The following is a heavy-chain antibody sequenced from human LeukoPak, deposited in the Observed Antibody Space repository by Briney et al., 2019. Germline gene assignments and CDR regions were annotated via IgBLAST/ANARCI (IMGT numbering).Heavy chain of an antibody. J-gene: IGHJ4*02. D-gene: IGHD1-26*01. CDR2: IYHSGST. CDR3: ARDWELLLHY. V-gene: IGHV4-38-2*02. Sequence: SATLSLTCTVSGYSISSGYYWGWIRQPPGKGLEWIGSIYHSGSTYYNPSPKSRVTISVDTSKNQFSLKLSSVTAADTAVYYCARDWELLLHYWGQGTLVTVSS. CDR1: GYSISSGYY.